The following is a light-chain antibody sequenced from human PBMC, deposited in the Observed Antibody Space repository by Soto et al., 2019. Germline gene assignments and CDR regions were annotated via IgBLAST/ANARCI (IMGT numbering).Light chain of an antibody. CDR3: QQRYSPSRT. Sequence: DIQMTQSPSSLSASLGDRVTITCRASQSIDYYLNWYQQKPGKAPNLLIYEASNLQSGVPSRFSGSGSGTAFTLIISSLQPEDFATYYCQQRYSPSRTFGQGTKVDIK. CDR1: QSIDYY. J-gene: IGKJ1*01. V-gene: IGKV1-39*01. CDR2: EAS.